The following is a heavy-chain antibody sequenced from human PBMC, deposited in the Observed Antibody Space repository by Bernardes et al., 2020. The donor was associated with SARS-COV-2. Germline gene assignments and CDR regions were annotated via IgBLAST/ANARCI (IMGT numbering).Heavy chain of an antibody. V-gene: IGHV4-39*01. CDR3: VGSSCGIDCYIGGLRSWDYGMDV. CDR2: FYGGGTT. J-gene: IGHJ6*02. D-gene: IGHD2-21*02. CDR1: GGSISRSSYY. Sequence: SAPLSLTCTGSGGSISRSSYYWGWLRQPPGKGLEWIGSFYGGGTTYYNPSLQSRVTKSVDTSKNQFSLRLSSVTAADTAVYYCVGSSCGIDCYIGGLRSWDYGMDVWGQGTTVTVSS.